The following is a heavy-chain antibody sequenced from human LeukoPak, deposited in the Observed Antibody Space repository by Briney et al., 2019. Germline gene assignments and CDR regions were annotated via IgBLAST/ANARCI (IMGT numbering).Heavy chain of an antibody. V-gene: IGHV1-46*01. CDR3: ASHGSGSYNWFDP. J-gene: IGHJ5*02. CDR2: INPSGGST. Sequence: ASVKVSCKASGYTFTSYYMHWVRQAPGQGLEWMGIINPSGGSTSYAQKFQGRVTMTRDMPTSTVYMELSSLRSEDTAVYYCASHGSGSYNWFDPWGQGTLVTVSS. D-gene: IGHD3-10*01. CDR1: GYTFTSYY.